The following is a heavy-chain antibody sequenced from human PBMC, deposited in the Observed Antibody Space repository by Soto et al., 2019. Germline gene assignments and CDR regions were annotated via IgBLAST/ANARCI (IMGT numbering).Heavy chain of an antibody. J-gene: IGHJ2*01. CDR1: GYTFTSYG. CDR2: ISAYNGNT. D-gene: IGHD1-26*01. CDR3: ATGGSYQDWYFDL. V-gene: IGHV1-18*04. Sequence: ASVKVSCKASGYTFTSYGISWVRQAPGQGLEWMGWISAYNGNTNYAQKFQGRVTMTEDTSTDTAYMELSSLRSEDTAVYYCATGGSYQDWYFDLWGRGTLVTVSS.